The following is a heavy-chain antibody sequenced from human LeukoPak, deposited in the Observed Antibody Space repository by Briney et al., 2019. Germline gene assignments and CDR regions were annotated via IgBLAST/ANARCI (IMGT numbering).Heavy chain of an antibody. V-gene: IGHV3-23*01. CDR1: GFTFSSFA. CDR3: AKPATTVVTWWYFDL. CDR2: ISGSGGST. Sequence: GGSLRLSCAASGFTFSSFAMSWVRQAPGKGLEWVSTISGSGGSTYYAASVKGRFTISRDNSKNTLYLQMNSLRAEDTAVYYCAKPATTVVTWWYFDLWGRGTLVTVSS. D-gene: IGHD4-23*01. J-gene: IGHJ2*01.